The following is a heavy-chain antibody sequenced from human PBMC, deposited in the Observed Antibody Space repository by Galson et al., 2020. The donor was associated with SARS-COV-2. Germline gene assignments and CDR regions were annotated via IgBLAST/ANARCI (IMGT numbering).Heavy chain of an antibody. V-gene: IGHV1-8*03. CDR3: ARVAAGGYYYGMDV. J-gene: IGHJ6*02. D-gene: IGHD6-13*01. CDR1: GYTFTSYD. CDR2: MNPNSGNT. Sequence: ASVKVSCKASGYTFTSYDINWVRQATGQGLEWMGWMNPNSGNTGYAQKFQGRVTITRNTSISTAYMELSSLRSEDTAVYYCARVAAGGYYYGMDVWGQGTTVTVSS.